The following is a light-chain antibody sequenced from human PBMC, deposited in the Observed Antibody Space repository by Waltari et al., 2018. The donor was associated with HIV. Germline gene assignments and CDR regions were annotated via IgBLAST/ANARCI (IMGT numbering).Light chain of an antibody. CDR1: QSVSNN. Sequence: EIVITQSPVTLSVSPGERATLPCRASQSVSNNLAWYQQNVGQAPRLLISGASTRATGIPARFSGSGSGSEFTLTISSLQSEDIAVYYCQQFNNWPLGTFGQGTKVEIK. J-gene: IGKJ1*01. CDR2: GAS. V-gene: IGKV3-15*01. CDR3: QQFNNWPLGT.